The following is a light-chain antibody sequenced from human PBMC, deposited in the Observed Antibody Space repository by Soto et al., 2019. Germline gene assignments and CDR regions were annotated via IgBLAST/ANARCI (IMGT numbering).Light chain of an antibody. CDR2: GAS. CDR1: QSVSSSY. V-gene: IGKV3-20*01. Sequence: EIVLTQSPGTLSLSPGERATLSCRASQSVSSSYLAWYQQKPGQAPRLLIYGASSRATGIPDRFSGSGSGTAFTLTISRLEPEDFAFYYCQQYGSSSYTFGQGTKLE. CDR3: QQYGSSSYT. J-gene: IGKJ2*01.